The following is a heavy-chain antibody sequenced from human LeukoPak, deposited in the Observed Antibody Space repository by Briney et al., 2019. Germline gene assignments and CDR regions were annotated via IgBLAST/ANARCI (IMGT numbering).Heavy chain of an antibody. CDR2: IKRKIDGERT. J-gene: IGHJ4*02. D-gene: IGHD3-22*01. V-gene: IGHV3-15*01. CDR3: TTGYSSGYIEDY. CDR1: GFRFNKDW. Sequence: AGTLRLYCAASGFRFNKDWMSWVRQAPGKGLEWVGRIKRKIDGERTDYVESVKGRFIISRDDSTNTLFLQMNSLKIEDTAVYYCTTGYSSGYIEDYWGQGTRVSVSS.